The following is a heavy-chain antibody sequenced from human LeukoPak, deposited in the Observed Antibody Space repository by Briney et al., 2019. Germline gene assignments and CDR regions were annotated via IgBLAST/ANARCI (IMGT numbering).Heavy chain of an antibody. CDR3: ARERSRLDY. D-gene: IGHD3-16*01. Sequence: GGSLRLSCAASGFTFSDYYMNWIRQAPGKGLEWVSYISSSGSTIYYADSVKGRFTMSRDNAKKSLDLHMNSLRAEDTAMYYCARERSRLDYWGQGTLVTVSS. CDR2: ISSSGSTI. J-gene: IGHJ4*02. CDR1: GFTFSDYY. V-gene: IGHV3-11*04.